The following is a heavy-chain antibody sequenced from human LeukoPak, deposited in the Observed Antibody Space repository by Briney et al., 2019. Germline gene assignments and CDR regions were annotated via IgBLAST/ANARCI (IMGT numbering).Heavy chain of an antibody. D-gene: IGHD3-22*01. CDR1: GFTFSSYG. CDR3: AKDGRVRYDSSGYYINYFDY. CDR2: ISGSGGST. V-gene: IGHV3-23*01. J-gene: IGHJ4*02. Sequence: PGGSLRLSCAASGFTFSSYGMSWVRQAPGKGLEWVSAISGSGGSTYYADSVKGRFTISRDNSKNTLYLQMNSLRAEDTAVYYCAKDGRVRYDSSGYYINYFDYWGQGTPVTVSS.